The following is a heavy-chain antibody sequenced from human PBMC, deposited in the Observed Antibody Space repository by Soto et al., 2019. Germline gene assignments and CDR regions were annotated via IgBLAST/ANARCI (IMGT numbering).Heavy chain of an antibody. Sequence: GGSLRLCCLASGFTFSKFAMTWVRQAPGKGLQYLSGISSNGLSIYYADSVKGRFTISRDNSKNTLYLQMSSRRPEDTATYYCVKDRTLTWGDFDYWGQGTLVTVSS. CDR1: GFTFSKFA. J-gene: IGHJ4*02. CDR3: VKDRTLTWGDFDY. V-gene: IGHV3-64D*06. CDR2: ISSNGLSI. D-gene: IGHD3-16*01.